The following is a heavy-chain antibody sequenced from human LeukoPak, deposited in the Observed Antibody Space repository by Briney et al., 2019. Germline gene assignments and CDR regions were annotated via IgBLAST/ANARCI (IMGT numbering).Heavy chain of an antibody. CDR2: ISYDGSNK. CDR1: GFTFSSYG. J-gene: IGHJ4*02. V-gene: IGHV3-30*03. Sequence: SGGSLRLSCAASGFTFSSYGMHWVRQAPGKGLEWVAVISYDGSNKYYADSVKGRFTISRDNSKNTLYLQMNSLRAEDTAVHYCRVVITTTDYWGQGTLVTVSS. CDR3: RVVITTTDY. D-gene: IGHD3-22*01.